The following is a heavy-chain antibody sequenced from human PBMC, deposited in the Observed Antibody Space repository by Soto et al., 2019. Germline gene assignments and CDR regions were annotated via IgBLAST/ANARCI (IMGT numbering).Heavy chain of an antibody. J-gene: IGHJ4*02. Sequence: EVQLVESVGGLVKPGGSLRLSCAASGFTFSSYSMNWVRQAPGKGLEWVSSISSSSSYIYYADSVKGRFTISRDNAKNSLYLQMNSLRAEDTAVYYCAREIRVSSWPFDYWGQGTLVTVSS. CDR3: AREIRVSSWPFDY. D-gene: IGHD6-13*01. CDR2: ISSSSSYI. CDR1: GFTFSSYS. V-gene: IGHV3-21*01.